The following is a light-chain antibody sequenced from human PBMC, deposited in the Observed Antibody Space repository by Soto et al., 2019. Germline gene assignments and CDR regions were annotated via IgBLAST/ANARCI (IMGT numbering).Light chain of an antibody. Sequence: EIVLTQSPATLSLSPGERATLSCRASQSISTYLAWYQQKPDQAPRLLIYDASNRATGIPARFSGSGSGTDFTLIVSGLEPEDFAVYYCQQRSNCPLTFGGGTKVEIK. CDR3: QQRSNCPLT. V-gene: IGKV3-11*01. CDR1: QSISTY. CDR2: DAS. J-gene: IGKJ4*01.